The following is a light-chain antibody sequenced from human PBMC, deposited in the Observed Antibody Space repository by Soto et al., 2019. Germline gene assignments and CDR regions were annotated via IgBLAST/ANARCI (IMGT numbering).Light chain of an antibody. CDR3: FSSSPKISRQV. J-gene: IGLJ1*01. V-gene: IGLV2-14*03. CDR1: SSDLGTYNY. Sequence: QSALTQPASVSGSPGQSITISCTGTSSDLGTYNYVSWYQQYPDKAPKLIIYDVRNRPSEVSDRFSGSKSGDTASLIISGLQAEDEADYYCFSSSPKISRQVLGTGTKVTVL. CDR2: DVR.